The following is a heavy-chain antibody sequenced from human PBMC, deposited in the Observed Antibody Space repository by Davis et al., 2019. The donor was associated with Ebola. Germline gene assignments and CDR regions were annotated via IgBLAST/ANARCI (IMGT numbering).Heavy chain of an antibody. CDR2: IFWDDDK. Sequence: SGPTLVKPTQTLTLTCTFSGFSLNTRGAGVGWIRQPPGKALEWLALIFWDDDKRYSTSLQSRLTITKDTSKNQVVLKMTNMDPVDTATYYCAHVRYSSGFGPWGQGTLVTVSS. J-gene: IGHJ5*02. D-gene: IGHD6-19*01. CDR1: GFSLNTRGAG. CDR3: AHVRYSSGFGP. V-gene: IGHV2-5*02.